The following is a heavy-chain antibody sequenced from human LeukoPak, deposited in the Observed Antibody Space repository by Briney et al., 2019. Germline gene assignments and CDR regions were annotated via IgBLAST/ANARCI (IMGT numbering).Heavy chain of an antibody. J-gene: IGHJ4*02. D-gene: IGHD3-3*01. CDR2: INSDGSST. CDR1: GFAISGYW. Sequence: GGPLRLSCAASGFAISGYWMHWVRQAPGKGLVWVSRINSDGSSTGYADSVKGRFTISRDNAENTLYFQMNSLRAEDTAVYYCAIFPVPNYWGQGTLVTVSS. CDR3: AIFPVPNY. V-gene: IGHV3-74*01.